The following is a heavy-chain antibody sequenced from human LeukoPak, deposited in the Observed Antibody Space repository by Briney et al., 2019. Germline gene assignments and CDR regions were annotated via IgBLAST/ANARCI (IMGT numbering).Heavy chain of an antibody. CDR2: IKQDGSEK. CDR1: GFTFSSYW. CDR3: ARGQRRHIDMAPSFDY. Sequence: GGSLRLSCAASGFTFSSYWMSWVRQAPGKGLEWVANIKQDGSEKYYVDSVKGRFTISRDNAKNSLYLQMNSLRAEDTSVYYCARGQRRHIDMAPSFDYWGQGTLVTVSS. V-gene: IGHV3-7*01. D-gene: IGHD5-24*01. J-gene: IGHJ4*02.